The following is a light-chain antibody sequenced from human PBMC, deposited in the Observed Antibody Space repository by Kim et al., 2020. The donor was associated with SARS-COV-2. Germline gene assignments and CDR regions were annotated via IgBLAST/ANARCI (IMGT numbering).Light chain of an antibody. Sequence: DIVMTQSPDSLAVSLGERATINCKSSQNLLYSSNNKNYLAWYQQKPGQPPNLLIYWASTRESGVPDRFSGSGSGTDFTLTISSLQTEDVAVYYCQQYYSTPWTFGQGTKVDIK. V-gene: IGKV4-1*01. CDR3: QQYYSTPWT. CDR1: QNLLYSSNNKNY. J-gene: IGKJ1*01. CDR2: WAS.